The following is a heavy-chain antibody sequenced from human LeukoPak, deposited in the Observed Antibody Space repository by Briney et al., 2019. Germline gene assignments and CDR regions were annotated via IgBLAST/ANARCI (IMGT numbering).Heavy chain of an antibody. CDR3: AKEGCSGGSCYGYYYYMDV. CDR1: GFTFSSYG. V-gene: IGHV3-23*01. CDR2: ISGSGGNT. D-gene: IGHD2-15*01. Sequence: GTLRLSCAASGFTFSSYGMSWVRQAPGKGLEWVSAISGSGGNTYYADSVKGRFTVSRDNSKNTLYLQMNSLRAEDTAVYYCAKEGCSGGSCYGYYYYMDVWGKGTTVTISS. J-gene: IGHJ6*03.